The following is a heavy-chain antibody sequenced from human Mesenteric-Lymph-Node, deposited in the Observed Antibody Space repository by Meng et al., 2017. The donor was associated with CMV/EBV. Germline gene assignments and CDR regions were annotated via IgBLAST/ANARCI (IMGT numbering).Heavy chain of an antibody. CDR3: ARHNPVLFGAFDI. CDR2: ISSSGSTI. J-gene: IGHJ3*02. CDR1: GFTFSDYY. D-gene: IGHD2-21*01. V-gene: IGHV3-11*04. Sequence: GESLKISCAASGFTFSDYYMSWIRQAPGKGLEWVSYISSSGSTIYYADSVKGRFTISRDNSKNTLYLQMGSLRAEDMAVYYCARHNPVLFGAFDIWGQGTMVTVSS.